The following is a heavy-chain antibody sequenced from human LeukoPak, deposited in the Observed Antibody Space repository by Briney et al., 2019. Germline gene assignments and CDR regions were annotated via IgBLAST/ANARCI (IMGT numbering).Heavy chain of an antibody. V-gene: IGHV3-66*01. D-gene: IGHD3-22*01. J-gene: IGHJ3*01. CDR2: IYSGGST. CDR1: GFTVSSNY. CDR3: ARSRSGYSAFDV. Sequence: GGSLRLSCAASGFTVSSNYMSWVRQAPGKGLEWVSVIYSGGSTYYADSVKGRFTISRDDSKNTLYLQMNSLRAEDTAVYYCARSRSGYSAFDVWGQGTMVTVSS.